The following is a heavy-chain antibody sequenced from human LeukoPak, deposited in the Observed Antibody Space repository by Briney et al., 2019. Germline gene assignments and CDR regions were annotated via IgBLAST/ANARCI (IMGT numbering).Heavy chain of an antibody. CDR2: ISYDGSNK. V-gene: IGHV3-30*18. D-gene: IGHD6-13*01. Sequence: GGSLRLSCAASGFTFSSYGMHWVRQAPGKGLEWVAVISYDGSNKYYADSVKGRFTISRDNSKNTLYLQMNSLRAEDTAVYYCAKLFSSWLYWGQGTLVTVSS. J-gene: IGHJ4*02. CDR3: AKLFSSWLY. CDR1: GFTFSSYG.